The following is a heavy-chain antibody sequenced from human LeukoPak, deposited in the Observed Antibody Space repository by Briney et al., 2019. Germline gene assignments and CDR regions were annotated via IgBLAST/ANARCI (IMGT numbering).Heavy chain of an antibody. J-gene: IGHJ5*02. Sequence: GGSLRLSCSASGFTFSSFALSWVRQAPGKGLEWVSGIIANGGSAYYADSVKGRFTISRDNSKNTLYLQMNSLRAEDTAVYYCATSRHNSFDPWGQGTLVTVSS. D-gene: IGHD1-1*01. CDR2: IIANGGSA. V-gene: IGHV3-23*01. CDR3: ATSRHNSFDP. CDR1: GFTFSSFA.